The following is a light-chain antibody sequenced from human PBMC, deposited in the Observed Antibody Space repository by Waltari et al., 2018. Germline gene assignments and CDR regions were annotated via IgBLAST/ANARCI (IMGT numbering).Light chain of an antibody. CDR3: LQYNSVPGT. CDR2: AAS. J-gene: IGKJ1*01. V-gene: IGKV1-17*01. Sequence: DIQMTQSPSSLSASVGDRVTITCRASQGIRNDLGWYQQKPGKAPKRLIYAASCLQSGVPSRFSGSGFGSEVTLTISSPHPEVFASYYYLQYNSVPGTFRQGIKVEIK. CDR1: QGIRND.